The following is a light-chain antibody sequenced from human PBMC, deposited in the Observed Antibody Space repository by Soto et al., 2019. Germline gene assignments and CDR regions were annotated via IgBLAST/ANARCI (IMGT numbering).Light chain of an antibody. J-gene: IGKJ1*01. CDR3: QQYNGYPWT. CDR2: KAS. V-gene: IGKV1-5*03. Sequence: DIQMTQSPSTLSASVGDRVTITSRASQSISSWLAWYQQKPGKAPKLLIYKASSLESGVPSRFSGSESGTEFTLTISSLQPDDFATYYCQQYNGYPWTFGQGTKVEIK. CDR1: QSISSW.